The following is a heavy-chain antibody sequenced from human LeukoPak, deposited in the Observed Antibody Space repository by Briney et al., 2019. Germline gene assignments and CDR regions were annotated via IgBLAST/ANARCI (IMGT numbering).Heavy chain of an antibody. V-gene: IGHV4-39*07. CDR2: IYYSGNT. CDR1: AGSISSDSYY. D-gene: IGHD6-13*01. Sequence: PSETLSLTCTVSAGSISSDSYYWGWIRQPPGKGLEWIGTIYYSGNTYYNPSLKSRLTISVDTSKNQFSLKLSSVTAADTAVYYCARAGYSSSWYRLVSFDYWGQGTLVTVSS. J-gene: IGHJ4*02. CDR3: ARAGYSSSWYRLVSFDY.